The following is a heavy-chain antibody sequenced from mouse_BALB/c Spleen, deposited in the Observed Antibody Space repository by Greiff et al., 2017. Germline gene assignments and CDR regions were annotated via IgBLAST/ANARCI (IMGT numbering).Heavy chain of an antibody. V-gene: IGHV5-17*02. CDR3: ARRAYDGYAMDY. CDR2: ISSGSSTI. CDR1: GFTFSSFG. D-gene: IGHD2-12*01. J-gene: IGHJ4*01. Sequence: EVQLVESGGGLVQPGGSRKLSCAASGFTFSSFGMHWVRQAPEKGLEWVAYISSGSSTIYYADTVKGRFTISRDNPKNTLFLQMTSLRSEDTAMFYSARRAYDGYAMDYWGQGTSVTVSS.